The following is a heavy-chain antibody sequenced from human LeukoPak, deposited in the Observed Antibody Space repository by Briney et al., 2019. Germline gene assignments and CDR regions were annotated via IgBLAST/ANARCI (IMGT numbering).Heavy chain of an antibody. Sequence: SGPGLVKPSQTLSLTCAISGDSVSSNSAAWNWIRQSPSRGLEWLGRTYYRSKWYNDYAVSVKSRITINPDTSKNQFSLQLNSVTPEDTAVYYCARRFRYSSPSYYYYYYMDVWGKGTTVTVSS. CDR2: TYYRSKWYN. V-gene: IGHV6-1*01. CDR3: ARRFRYSSPSYYYYYYMDV. D-gene: IGHD6-6*01. J-gene: IGHJ6*03. CDR1: GDSVSSNSAA.